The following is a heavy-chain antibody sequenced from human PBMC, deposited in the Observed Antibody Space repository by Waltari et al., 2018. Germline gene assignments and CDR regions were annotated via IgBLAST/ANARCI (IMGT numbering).Heavy chain of an antibody. CDR2: VTFNGVTT. CDR3: ARGGSDYNNYLPFDY. Sequence: EVQLLESGGGLVQPGGSLRLSCAASGFTFNRYVMTWVRQAPGKGLEWVSTVTFNGVTTYYADAVKGRFSISRDKSKNTLYLQMNSLRAEDTALYYCARGGSDYNNYLPFDYWGQGALLTVSS. J-gene: IGHJ4*02. V-gene: IGHV3-23*01. CDR1: GFTFNRYV. D-gene: IGHD4-4*01.